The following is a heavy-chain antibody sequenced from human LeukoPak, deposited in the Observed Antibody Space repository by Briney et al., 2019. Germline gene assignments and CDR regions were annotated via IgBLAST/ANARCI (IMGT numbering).Heavy chain of an antibody. D-gene: IGHD4-11*01. CDR1: GYTFTSYG. J-gene: IGHJ3*02. V-gene: IGHV1-18*01. CDR3: ARDTGNYVYDAFDI. CDR2: ISTYNGNT. Sequence: ASVKVSCKASGYTFTSYGISWVRQAPGQGLEWMGWISTYNGNTNYAQKLQGRVTMTTDTSTSTAYMELRSLRSDDTAVYYCARDTGNYVYDAFDIWGQGTMVTVSS.